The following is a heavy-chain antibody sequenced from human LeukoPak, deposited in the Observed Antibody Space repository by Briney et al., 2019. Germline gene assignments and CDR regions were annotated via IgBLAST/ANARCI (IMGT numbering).Heavy chain of an antibody. J-gene: IGHJ4*02. D-gene: IGHD3-3*01. Sequence: GGSLTLSCAASGFTFSSYGMHWVRQAPGKGLEWVAFIRYDGSNKYYADSVKGRFTISRDNSKNTLYLQMNSLRAEDTAVYYCAKDPPTIFGVVSGNYRGQGTLVTVSS. V-gene: IGHV3-30*02. CDR1: GFTFSSYG. CDR2: IRYDGSNK. CDR3: AKDPPTIFGVVSGNY.